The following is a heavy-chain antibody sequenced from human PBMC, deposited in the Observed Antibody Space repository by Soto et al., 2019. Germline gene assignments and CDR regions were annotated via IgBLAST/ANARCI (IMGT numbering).Heavy chain of an antibody. CDR3: ARDHSVAPTSGSYGAFDI. V-gene: IGHV4-31*03. CDR2: IYYSGST. Sequence: QVQLQESGPGLVKPSQTLSLTCTVSGGSISSGGYYWSWIRQHPGKGLEWIGYIYYSGSTYYTPSLKSRVTISVDTSKNQFSLKLSSVTAADTAVYYWARDHSVAPTSGSYGAFDIWGQGTMVTVSS. CDR1: GGSISSGGYY. D-gene: IGHD1-26*01. J-gene: IGHJ3*02.